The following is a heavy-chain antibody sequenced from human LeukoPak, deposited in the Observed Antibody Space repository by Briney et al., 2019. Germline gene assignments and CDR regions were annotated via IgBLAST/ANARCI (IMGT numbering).Heavy chain of an antibody. Sequence: GGSLRLSCAASGFTFSSYAMSWVRQAPGKGLEWVSAITNSGGTTYYADSVKGRFTISRDNSKNTLYLQMNSLRAGDTAVYYWAKEPPPGSWLFDYWGQGTLVTVSS. CDR1: GFTFSSYA. CDR3: AKEPPPGSWLFDY. CDR2: ITNSGGTT. V-gene: IGHV3-23*01. J-gene: IGHJ4*02. D-gene: IGHD3-10*01.